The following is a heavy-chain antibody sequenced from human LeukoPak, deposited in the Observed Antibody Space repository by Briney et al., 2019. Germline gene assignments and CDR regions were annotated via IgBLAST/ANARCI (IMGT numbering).Heavy chain of an antibody. D-gene: IGHD2-15*01. V-gene: IGHV3-30*04. CDR2: VSFDGDNE. CDR1: GFTFSSFG. J-gene: IGHJ1*01. Sequence: GWSLRLSCAASGFTFSSFGMYWVRQAPGKGLEWVAAVSFDGDNEDYGDSVKGRFTISRDNSKNTLYLQMNILRAEDTAVYYCASGGCSAITCSFRHWGQGTLVTVSS. CDR3: ASGGCSAITCSFRH.